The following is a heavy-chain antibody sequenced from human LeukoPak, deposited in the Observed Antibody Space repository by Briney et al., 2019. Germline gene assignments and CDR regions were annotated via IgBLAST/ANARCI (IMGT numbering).Heavy chain of an antibody. CDR2: IYTSGST. J-gene: IGHJ4*02. CDR3: ARVPYYDFWSGYYNDY. D-gene: IGHD3-3*01. V-gene: IGHV4-4*07. Sequence: SETLSLTCTVSGGSISSYYWSWIRQPAGKGLEWIGRIYTSGSTNYNPSLKSRVTMSVDTSKNQFSLKLSSVTAADTAVYYCARVPYYDFWSGYYNDYWGQGTLVTVSS. CDR1: GGSISSYY.